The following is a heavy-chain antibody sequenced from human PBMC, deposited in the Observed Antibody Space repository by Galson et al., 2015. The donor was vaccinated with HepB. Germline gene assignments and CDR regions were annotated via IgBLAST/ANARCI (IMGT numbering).Heavy chain of an antibody. CDR2: IKQDGSEK. Sequence: SLRLSCAASGFTFSTYWMTWVRQAPGKGLEWVANIKQDGSEKNYVDSVKGRFTISRDNAKNSLFLQMNSLRAEDTAVYYCVRVGSSWYSYLDSWGQGTLVT. CDR3: VRVGSSWYSYLDS. CDR1: GFTFSTYW. V-gene: IGHV3-7*03. J-gene: IGHJ4*02. D-gene: IGHD6-13*01.